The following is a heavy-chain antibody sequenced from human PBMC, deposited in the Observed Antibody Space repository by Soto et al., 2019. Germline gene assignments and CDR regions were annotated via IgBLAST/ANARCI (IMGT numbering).Heavy chain of an antibody. CDR1: GFIFSAYA. J-gene: IGHJ4*01. CDR2: ISYDGTNK. Sequence: GGSLRLSCAASGFIFSAYAMLWVRQAPGKRLEWVAAISYDGTNKYYADSIKGRFTISRDNSANTLFLQVNSLRREDTAMYSCARDPSPYTSGLYGIDFWGHGPLGTTSS. CDR3: ARDPSPYTSGLYGIDF. D-gene: IGHD6-19*01. V-gene: IGHV3-30*04.